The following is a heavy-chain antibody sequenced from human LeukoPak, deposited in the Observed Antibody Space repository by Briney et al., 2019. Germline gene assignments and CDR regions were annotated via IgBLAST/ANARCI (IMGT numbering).Heavy chain of an antibody. Sequence: SETLSLTCTVSGGSISSYYWSWIRQPPGKGLEWIGYIYYSGSTNYNPSLKCRVTISVDTSKNQFSLKLSSVTAADTAVYYCARDHHYYDSSGYQLKWFDPWCQGTLVTVSS. CDR3: ARDHHYYDSSGYQLKWFDP. CDR1: GGSISSYY. J-gene: IGHJ5*02. D-gene: IGHD3-22*01. V-gene: IGHV4-59*01. CDR2: IYYSGST.